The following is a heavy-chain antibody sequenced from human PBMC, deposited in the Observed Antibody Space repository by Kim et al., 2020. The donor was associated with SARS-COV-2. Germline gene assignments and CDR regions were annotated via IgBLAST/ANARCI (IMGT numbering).Heavy chain of an antibody. CDR3: TTEYVVDY. D-gene: IGHD3-16*01. CDR2: GGTP. Sequence: GGTPDYAAPVKGRLTISRDDSKNTQYLQMNSLKTEDTAVYYCTTEYVVDYWGQGTLVTVSS. V-gene: IGHV3-15*01. J-gene: IGHJ4*02.